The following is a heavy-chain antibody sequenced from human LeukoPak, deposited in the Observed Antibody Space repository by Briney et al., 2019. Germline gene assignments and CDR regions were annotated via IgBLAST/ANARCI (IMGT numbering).Heavy chain of an antibody. V-gene: IGHV3-23*01. CDR1: GFIFNNYG. CDR2: ISNDGGGT. CDR3: AKGSSGYFFDL. Sequence: PGGSLRLSCAASGFIFNNYGLVWVRQAPGKGLEWVSAISNDGGGTTYADFVKGRFSVSRDNSKNTLFLQMNSLRAKDTALYYCAKGSSGYFFDLWGQGTLVTVSS. D-gene: IGHD3-22*01. J-gene: IGHJ4*02.